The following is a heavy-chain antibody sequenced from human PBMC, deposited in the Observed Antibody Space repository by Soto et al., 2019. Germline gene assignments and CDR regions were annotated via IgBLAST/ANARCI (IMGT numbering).Heavy chain of an antibody. J-gene: IGHJ4*02. CDR3: AKDIKGTGTNVINDS. CDR1: GFTFSGYW. Sequence: HPGGSLRLSCAASGFTFSGYWMHWVRQSPGKGLVWVSRLNSDGSITYYADSVKGRFTISRDNAKDTLYLQMNSLRAGDTAVYYCAKDIKGTGTNVINDSRGQGSLVTVSS. CDR2: LNSDGSIT. D-gene: IGHD1-7*01. V-gene: IGHV3-74*01.